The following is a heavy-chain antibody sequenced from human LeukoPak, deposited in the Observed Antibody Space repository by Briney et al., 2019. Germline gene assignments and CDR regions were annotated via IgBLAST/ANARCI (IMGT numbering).Heavy chain of an antibody. CDR1: GFTFSDYY. CDR3: ARDLDGVSFDY. D-gene: IGHD1-1*01. Sequence: PGWSLRLSSATSGFTFSDYYMSWIRQAPGQGLEWVSYISSSSSYTNYSDSVKGRFTIARDNAKNSLYLQMNSLRAEDTALYYCARDLDGVSFDYWGQGTLVTVSS. J-gene: IGHJ4*02. CDR2: ISSSSSYT. V-gene: IGHV3-11*06.